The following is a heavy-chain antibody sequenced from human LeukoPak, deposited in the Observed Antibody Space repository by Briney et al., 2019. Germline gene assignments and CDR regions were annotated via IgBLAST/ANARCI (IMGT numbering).Heavy chain of an antibody. D-gene: IGHD3-10*01. Sequence: GASVKVSCKASGYTFSGHYLHWVRQAPGQGLEWMGRINPNTGVTQYTENFQGRVTMTGDTSISTAYMELSRLRSDDTAVYYCARDEVLLWFGEPLFYFSYWGQGTLVTVSS. CDR3: ARDEVLLWFGEPLFYFSY. CDR1: GYTFSGHY. V-gene: IGHV1-2*06. J-gene: IGHJ4*02. CDR2: INPNTGVT.